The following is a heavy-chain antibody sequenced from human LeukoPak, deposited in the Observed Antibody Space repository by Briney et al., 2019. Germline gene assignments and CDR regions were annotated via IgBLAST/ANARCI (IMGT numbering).Heavy chain of an antibody. V-gene: IGHV1-2*02. Sequence: ASVKVSCKASGYTFTDYYIHWVRQAPGQGLEFMGWINPHSGDANYAQKFQGRITMSRDTSITTAYMEMSRLRIDDTAVYYCATPNLLDYRGQGTPVTVSS. CDR1: GYTFTDYY. CDR3: ATPNLLDY. CDR2: INPHSGDA. J-gene: IGHJ4*01.